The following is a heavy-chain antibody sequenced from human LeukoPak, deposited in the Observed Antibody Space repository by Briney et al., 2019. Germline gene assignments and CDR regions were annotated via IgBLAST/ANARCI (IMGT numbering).Heavy chain of an antibody. CDR3: AREGISRKMDFDY. CDR1: GYTFTSYD. V-gene: IGHV1-8*01. D-gene: IGHD2/OR15-2a*01. Sequence: ASVKVSYKASGYTFTSYDINWVRQATGQGLEWMGWMNPNSGNTGYAQKFQGRVTMTRNTSISTVYMELSSLRSEDTAVYYCAREGISRKMDFDYWGQGTLVTVSS. CDR2: MNPNSGNT. J-gene: IGHJ4*02.